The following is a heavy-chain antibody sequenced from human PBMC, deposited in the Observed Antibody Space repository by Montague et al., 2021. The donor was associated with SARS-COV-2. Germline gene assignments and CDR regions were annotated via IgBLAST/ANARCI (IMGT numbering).Heavy chain of an antibody. J-gene: IGHJ6*03. V-gene: IGHV4-34*01. CDR1: GGSFSDYY. CDR3: ASFLSHVVPAATGHWVKNYYCYYMDV. Sequence: SETLSLTCAVYGGSFSDYYWSWIRQPPGKGLEWIGEINHSGSTNYNPSLKSRVTISVDTSQNQFSLKLSSVTAADTAVYYCASFLSHVVPAATGHWVKNYYCYYMDVWGKGTTVTVSS. CDR2: INHSGST. D-gene: IGHD2-2*01.